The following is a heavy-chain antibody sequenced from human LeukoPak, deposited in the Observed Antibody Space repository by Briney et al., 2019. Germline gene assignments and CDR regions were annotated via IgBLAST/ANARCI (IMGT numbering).Heavy chain of an antibody. Sequence: SVKVSCKASGGTFSSYAISWVRQAPGQGLEWMGGIIPIFGTANYAQKFQGRVTITTDESTSTAYMELSSLRSEDTAVYYCARDRGVSTYQTVVPAAYGGHYYYMDVWGKGTTVTVSS. CDR1: GGTFSSYA. CDR2: IIPIFGTA. CDR3: ARDRGVSTYQTVVPAAYGGHYYYMDV. J-gene: IGHJ6*03. V-gene: IGHV1-69*05. D-gene: IGHD2-2*01.